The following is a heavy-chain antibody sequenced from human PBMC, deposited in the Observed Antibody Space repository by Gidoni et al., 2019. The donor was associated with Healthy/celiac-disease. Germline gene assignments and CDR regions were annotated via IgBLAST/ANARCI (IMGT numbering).Heavy chain of an antibody. J-gene: IGHJ3*02. Sequence: EVQLVESGGGLVQPGGSLRLSCAASGFTFSSYSMNWVRQAPGKGLEWVSYISSSSSTIYYADSVKGRFTISRDNAKNSLYLQMNSLRDEDTAVYYCARGKTAMGPPHGFDAFDIWGQGTMVTVSS. CDR2: ISSSSSTI. V-gene: IGHV3-48*02. D-gene: IGHD5-18*01. CDR1: GFTFSSYS. CDR3: ARGKTAMGPPHGFDAFDI.